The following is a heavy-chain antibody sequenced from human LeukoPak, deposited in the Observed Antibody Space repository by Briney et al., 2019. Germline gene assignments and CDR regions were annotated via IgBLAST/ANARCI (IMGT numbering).Heavy chain of an antibody. J-gene: IGHJ5*02. CDR2: INHSGST. CDR1: GGSFSGYY. Sequence: SETLSLTCAAYGGSFSGYYWSWIRQPPGKGLEWIGEINHSGSTNYNPSLKSRVTISLDTSKNQFSQKLSSVPAADTAVYYCASRIAVAGTIDPWGQGTLVTVSS. CDR3: ASRIAVAGTIDP. V-gene: IGHV4-34*01. D-gene: IGHD6-19*01.